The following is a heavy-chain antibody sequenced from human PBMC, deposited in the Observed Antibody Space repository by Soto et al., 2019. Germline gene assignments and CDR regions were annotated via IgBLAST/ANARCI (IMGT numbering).Heavy chain of an antibody. CDR3: ARQEGGFYSSAPYYFDY. Sequence: SETLSLTCTVSGGSISSYYWSWIRQPPGKGLEWIGYIYYSGSTNYNPSLKSRVTISVDTSKNQFSLKLSSGTAADTAVYYCARQEGGFYSSAPYYFDYWGQGTLVTVSS. CDR1: GGSISSYY. V-gene: IGHV4-59*08. CDR2: IYYSGST. J-gene: IGHJ4*02. D-gene: IGHD6-25*01.